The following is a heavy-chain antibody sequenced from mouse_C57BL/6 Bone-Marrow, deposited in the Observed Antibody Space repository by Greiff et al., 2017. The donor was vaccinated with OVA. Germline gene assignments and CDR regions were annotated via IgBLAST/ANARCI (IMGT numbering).Heavy chain of an antibody. D-gene: IGHD1-1*01. V-gene: IGHV11-2*01. J-gene: IGHJ1*03. CDR3: MRYGSYWYFDV. CDR1: GFTFSGFW. CDR2: INSDGSAI. Sequence: EVKLMETGGGLVQPGGSRGLSCEGSGFTFSGFWMSWVRQTPGKTLEWIGDINSDGSAINYAPSIKDRFTIFRDNDKSTLYLQMSTVLSEDTATYFCMRYGSYWYFDVWGTGTTVTVSS.